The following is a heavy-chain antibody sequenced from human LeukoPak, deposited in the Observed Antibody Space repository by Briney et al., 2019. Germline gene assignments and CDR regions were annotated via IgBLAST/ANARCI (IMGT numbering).Heavy chain of an antibody. D-gene: IGHD2-15*01. J-gene: IGHJ6*02. CDR1: GYTFTSYS. CDR2: IIPILGIA. V-gene: IGHV1-69*04. CDR3: ARDLGYCSGGSCYGGLVYYYYGMDV. Sequence: SVRVSCKASGYTFTSYSLTWVRQAPGQGLEWMGRIIPILGIANYAQKFQGRVTITADKSTSTAYMELSSLRSEDTAVYYCARDLGYCSGGSCYGGLVYYYYGMDVWGQGTTVTVSS.